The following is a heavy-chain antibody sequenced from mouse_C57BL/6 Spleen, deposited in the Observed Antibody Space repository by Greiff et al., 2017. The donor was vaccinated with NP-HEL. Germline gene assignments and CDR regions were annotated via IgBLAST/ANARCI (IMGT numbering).Heavy chain of an antibody. V-gene: IGHV3-6*01. CDR3: ARGLIYDGYY. D-gene: IGHD2-3*01. Sequence: EVKLQESGPGLVKPSQSLSLTCSVTGYSITSGYYWNCLRQFPENIWEWAGYISYGGSNNYNPSLKNRISITRDTSKNQFFLKLNSVTTEDTATYYCARGLIYDGYYAGQGTTLTVSS. CDR1: GYSITSGYY. CDR2: ISYGGSN. J-gene: IGHJ2*01.